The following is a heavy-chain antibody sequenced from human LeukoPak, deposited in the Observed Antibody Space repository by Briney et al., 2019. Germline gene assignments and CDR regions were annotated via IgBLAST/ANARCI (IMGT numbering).Heavy chain of an antibody. Sequence: GGSLRLSCAASGFTFSSYAMHWVRQAPGKGLEWVAVISYDGSNKYYADSVKGRFTISRDNSKNTLYLQMNSLRAEDTAVYYCARDHPDYGGNSGFFDYWGQGTLVSVSS. D-gene: IGHD4-23*01. CDR2: ISYDGSNK. CDR3: ARDHPDYGGNSGFFDY. V-gene: IGHV3-30*04. J-gene: IGHJ4*02. CDR1: GFTFSSYA.